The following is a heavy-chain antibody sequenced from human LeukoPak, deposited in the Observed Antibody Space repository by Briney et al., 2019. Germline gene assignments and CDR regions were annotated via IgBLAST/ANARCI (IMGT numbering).Heavy chain of an antibody. CDR1: GYTLSSYG. V-gene: IGHV1-18*01. D-gene: IGHD6-19*01. CDR3: ARVKAVAGTGVFDI. CDR2: ISGYNGNT. Sequence: GASVKVSFTASGYTLSSYGVTWVRQAPGQGLEWVGWISGYNGNTQYAQKLQARVTITTDTSTSTAYMELRSLRSDDTAVYYCARVKAVAGTGVFDIWGQGTMVTVSS. J-gene: IGHJ3*02.